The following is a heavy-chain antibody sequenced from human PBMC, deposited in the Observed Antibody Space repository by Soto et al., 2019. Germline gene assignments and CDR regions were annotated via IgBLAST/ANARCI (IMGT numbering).Heavy chain of an antibody. D-gene: IGHD4-17*01. Sequence: QVQLQESGPGLVKPSETLSLTCTVSGGSISSYYWSWIRQPPGKGLEWIGYIYYSGSTNYNPSLKSRVTISVDTSKNQFSLKLSSVTAADTAVYYCARDQAYGVGAFDIWGQGTRVTVSS. CDR3: ARDQAYGVGAFDI. J-gene: IGHJ3*02. CDR1: GGSISSYY. CDR2: IYYSGST. V-gene: IGHV4-59*01.